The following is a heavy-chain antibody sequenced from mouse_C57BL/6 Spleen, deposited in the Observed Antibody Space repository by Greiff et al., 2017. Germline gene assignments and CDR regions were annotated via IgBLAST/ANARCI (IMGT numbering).Heavy chain of an antibody. CDR3: ARGYYAMDY. J-gene: IGHJ4*01. V-gene: IGHV14-2*01. CDR1: GFNFTDYY. Sequence: VQLQQSGAELVKPGASVKLSCTASGFNFTDYYMHWVKQRTEQGLEWIGRIDPEDGETKYTQKFKGKATITADTSSNTAYLQLSSLTSEDTAVYYCARGYYAMDYWGQGTSVTVSS. CDR2: IDPEDGET.